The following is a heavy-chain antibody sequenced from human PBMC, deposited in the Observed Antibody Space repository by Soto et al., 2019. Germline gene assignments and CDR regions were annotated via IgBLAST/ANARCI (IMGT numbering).Heavy chain of an antibody. V-gene: IGHV3-23*01. CDR3: AKGRGAGGRFDV. D-gene: IGHD2-15*01. J-gene: IGHJ5*02. CDR1: GFTFSSYA. CDR2: VSIGGST. Sequence: DVQLLESGGGLVQPEGSLRLSCAASGFTFSSYAMGWVRQGPGKGLECVAVVSIGGSTHYADSVRGRFTVSRDNSMNTLSLQMNSLTAEDSSVDCCAKGRGAGGRFDVWGQGALVTVSS.